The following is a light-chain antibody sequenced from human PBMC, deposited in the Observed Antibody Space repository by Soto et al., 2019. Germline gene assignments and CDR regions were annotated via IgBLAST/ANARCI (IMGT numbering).Light chain of an antibody. V-gene: IGKV3-15*01. J-gene: IGKJ2*01. CDR3: QQYNKWPNT. CDR2: SAS. Sequence: EVVMTQSPVTLSVSPGESAALSCRASQTISTNLAWYQQKPGQAPRLLIYSASSRATGLPARFSGSGSGTEFTLTISSLESEDLGVYYCQQYNKWPNTFCQGTRLEMK. CDR1: QTISTN.